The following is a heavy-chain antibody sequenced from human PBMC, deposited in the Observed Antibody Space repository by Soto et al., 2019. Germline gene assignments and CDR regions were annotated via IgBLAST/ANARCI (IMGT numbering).Heavy chain of an antibody. D-gene: IGHD1-20*01. V-gene: IGHV3-33*01. CDR3: AREMGARYNCNGPDDFDI. CDR1: GFTFSSYG. J-gene: IGHJ3*02. Sequence: QVQLVESGGGVVQPGRSLRLSCAASGFTFSSYGMHWVRQAPGKGLEWVAVIWYDGSNKYYADSVKGRFTISSDNSKNTLYLQMNSLRAEDTAVYYCAREMGARYNCNGPDDFDIWGQGTMVTVSS. CDR2: IWYDGSNK.